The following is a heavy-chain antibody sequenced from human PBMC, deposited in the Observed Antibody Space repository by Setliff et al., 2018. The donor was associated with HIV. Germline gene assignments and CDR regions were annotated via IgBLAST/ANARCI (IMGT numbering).Heavy chain of an antibody. CDR3: ARVRARYSSSWSFDY. CDR2: ISVSGFNI. V-gene: IGHV3-21*01. J-gene: IGHJ4*02. Sequence: PGGSLRLSCAVSGFTVSANYMNWVRLAPGRGLEWISSISVSGFNIYYADSVKGRFFVSRDDAKNSLFLQMNSLRTEDTAVYFCARVRARYSSSWSFDYWGQGTPVTVSS. D-gene: IGHD6-13*01. CDR1: GFTVSANY.